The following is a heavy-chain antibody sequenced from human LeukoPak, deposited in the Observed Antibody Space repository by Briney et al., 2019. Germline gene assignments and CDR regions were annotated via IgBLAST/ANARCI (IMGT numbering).Heavy chain of an antibody. Sequence: PSETLSLTCFVSGGSITSYYWSWIRQPPGKGPEWIGYIYDTGNTNYNPSLRSRVTMSVGTSKDQFSLRLSSVTAADTAVYYCARARVRSYSYDSDGSYTSDWIFDLWGRGTLVTVSS. CDR2: IYDTGNT. D-gene: IGHD3-22*01. CDR1: GGSITSYY. J-gene: IGHJ2*01. CDR3: ARARVRSYSYDSDGSYTSDWIFDL. V-gene: IGHV4-59*01.